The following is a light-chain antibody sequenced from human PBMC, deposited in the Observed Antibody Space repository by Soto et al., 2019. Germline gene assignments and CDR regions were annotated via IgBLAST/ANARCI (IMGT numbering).Light chain of an antibody. V-gene: IGKV1-9*01. CDR1: QALSNY. J-gene: IGKJ4*01. CDR3: QQLSRYPFT. CDR2: SAS. Sequence: DIQLTQSPSVLSASVGDTVTITCRASQALSNYLAWYQQKPGKAPDLLIYSASTLQSGVPSRFSGSGSETEFSLTIRALQPEDFATFYCQQLSRYPFTFGGGTKVDIK.